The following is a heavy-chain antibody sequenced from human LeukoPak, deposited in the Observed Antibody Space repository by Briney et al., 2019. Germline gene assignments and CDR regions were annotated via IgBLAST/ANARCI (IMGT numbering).Heavy chain of an antibody. D-gene: IGHD1-26*01. CDR3: ARIRGSYYLKYYFDY. CDR1: GYTFTSYY. V-gene: IGHV1-46*01. J-gene: IGHJ4*02. Sequence: ASVKVSCKASGYTFTSYYMHWVRQAPGQGLEWMGIINPSGGSTSYAQKFQGRVTMTRDMSTSTVYMELSSLRSDDTAVYYCARIRGSYYLKYYFDYWGQGTLVTVSS. CDR2: INPSGGST.